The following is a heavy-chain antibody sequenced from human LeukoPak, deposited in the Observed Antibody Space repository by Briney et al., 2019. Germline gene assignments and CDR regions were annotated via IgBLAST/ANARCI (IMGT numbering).Heavy chain of an antibody. CDR2: IYYSGST. CDR3: ARDVTIYDFWSGYYRGGDGTWFDP. Sequence: ETSETLSLTCTVSGGSISSYYWSWIRQPPGKGLEWIGYIYYSGSTNYNPSLKSRVTISVDTSKNQFSLKLSSVTAADTAVYYCARDVTIYDFWSGYYRGGDGTWFDPWGQGTLVTVSS. V-gene: IGHV4-59*01. CDR1: GGSISSYY. J-gene: IGHJ5*02. D-gene: IGHD3-3*01.